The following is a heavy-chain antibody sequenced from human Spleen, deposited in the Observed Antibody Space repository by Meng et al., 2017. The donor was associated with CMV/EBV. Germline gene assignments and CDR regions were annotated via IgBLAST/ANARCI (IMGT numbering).Heavy chain of an antibody. CDR2: ISSSGSTI. CDR1: GFTFSDYY. CDR3: ATDEGRQSGHYYYGMDV. J-gene: IGHJ6*02. V-gene: IGHV3-11*04. D-gene: IGHD3-10*01. Sequence: GGSLRLSCAASGFTFSDYYMSWIRKAPGKGLEWVSYISSSGSTIYYAYSVKGRFTISRDNAKNSLYLQMNSLKAEDTAVYYCATDEGRQSGHYYYGMDVWGQGTTVTVSS.